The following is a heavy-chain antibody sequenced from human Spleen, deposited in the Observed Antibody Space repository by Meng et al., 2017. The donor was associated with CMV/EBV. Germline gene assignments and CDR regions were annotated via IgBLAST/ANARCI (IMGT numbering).Heavy chain of an antibody. CDR3: ARGGDY. CDR2: IKQDGSEK. CDR1: GFIFSSFW. V-gene: IGHV3-7*04. D-gene: IGHD1-26*01. Sequence: GESLKISCAASGFIFSSFWMSWVRQAPGKGLEWVANIKQDGSEKYYVDSVKGRFTISRDNAKNSLYLQMNSLRAEDTAVYYCARGGDYWGQGTLVTVSS. J-gene: IGHJ4*02.